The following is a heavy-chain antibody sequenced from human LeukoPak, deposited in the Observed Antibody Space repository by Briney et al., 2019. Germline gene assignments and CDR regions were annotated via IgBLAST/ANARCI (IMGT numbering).Heavy chain of an antibody. V-gene: IGHV3-30-3*01. CDR2: ISYDGSNK. CDR3: ARDRTIYYGSGRARNAFDI. J-gene: IGHJ3*02. D-gene: IGHD3-10*01. CDR1: GFTFSSYA. Sequence: GGSLRLSCAASGFTFSSYAMHWVRQAPGKGLEWVAVISYDGSNKYYADSVKGRFTISRDNSKNTLYLQMNSLRAEDTAVYYCARDRTIYYGSGRARNAFDIWGQGTMVTVSS.